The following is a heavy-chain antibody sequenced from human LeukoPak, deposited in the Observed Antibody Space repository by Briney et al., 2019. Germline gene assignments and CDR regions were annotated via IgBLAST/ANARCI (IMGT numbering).Heavy chain of an antibody. V-gene: IGHV3-23*01. CDR2: ISGSGGST. D-gene: IGHD6-13*01. CDR3: AKTDSSSWYVSNWFDP. CDR1: GFTFSSYA. J-gene: IGHJ5*02. Sequence: GGSLRLSCAASGFTFSSYAMSWVRQAPGKGLEWVSAISGSGGSTYYAGSVKGRFTISRDNSKNTLYLQMNSLRAEGTAVYYCAKTDSSSWYVSNWFDPWGQGTLVTVSS.